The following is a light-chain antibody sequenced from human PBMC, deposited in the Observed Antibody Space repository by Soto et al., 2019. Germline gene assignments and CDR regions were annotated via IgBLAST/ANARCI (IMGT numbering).Light chain of an antibody. J-gene: IGKJ1*01. CDR3: QKYNIVPWT. V-gene: IGKV1-27*01. CDR1: QGISNY. Sequence: DIQMTQSPSSLSASVGDRVTITCRVSQGISNYLAWYQQKPGKVPKLLIYAASTLQSGVPSRFSGSGSGTDFTLTISSLQPEDVATYYCQKYNIVPWTFGQGTKVEIK. CDR2: AAS.